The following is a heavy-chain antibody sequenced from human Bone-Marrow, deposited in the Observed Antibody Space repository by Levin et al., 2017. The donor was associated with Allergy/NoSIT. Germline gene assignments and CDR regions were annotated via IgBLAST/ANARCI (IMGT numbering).Heavy chain of an antibody. V-gene: IGHV3-7*01. CDR3: ARGDYYDRYFDL. J-gene: IGHJ2*01. CDR1: GFSFSSYW. Sequence: GESLKISCAASGFSFSSYWMSWVRQAPGKGLEWVANIKQDGSERYYVDSVDSVKGRFTISRDNAKNSLYLQMYSLRAEDTAVYYCARGDYYDRYFDLWGRGTLVTVSS. D-gene: IGHD3-22*01. CDR2: IKQDGSER.